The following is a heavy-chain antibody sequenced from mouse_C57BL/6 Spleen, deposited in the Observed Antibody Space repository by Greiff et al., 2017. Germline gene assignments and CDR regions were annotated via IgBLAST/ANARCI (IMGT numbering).Heavy chain of an antibody. D-gene: IGHD1-1*01. CDR3: ARSALLCYGSSHWYFDV. J-gene: IGHJ1*03. Sequence: QVQLQQPGAELVRPGSSVKLSCKASGYTFTSYWMDWVKQRPGQGLEWIGNIYPSDSETHYNQKFKDKATLTVDKSSSTAYMQLSSLTSEDSAVYYCARSALLCYGSSHWYFDVWGTGTTVTVSS. CDR2: IYPSDSET. V-gene: IGHV1-61*01. CDR1: GYTFTSYW.